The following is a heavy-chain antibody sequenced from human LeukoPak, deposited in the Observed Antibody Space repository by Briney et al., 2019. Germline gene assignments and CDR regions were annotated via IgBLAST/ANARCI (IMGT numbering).Heavy chain of an antibody. CDR1: GFTFSIYE. CDR2: ISSSGSTI. CDR3: ARVPIVVGKYGAFDY. J-gene: IGHJ4*02. D-gene: IGHD2-21*01. Sequence: PGGSLRLSCAASGFTFSIYEMNWVRQAPGKGLEWVSYISSSGSTIYYADSVKGRFTISRDNAKNSLYLQMNSLRAEDTAVYYCARVPIVVGKYGAFDYWGQGTLVTVSS. V-gene: IGHV3-48*03.